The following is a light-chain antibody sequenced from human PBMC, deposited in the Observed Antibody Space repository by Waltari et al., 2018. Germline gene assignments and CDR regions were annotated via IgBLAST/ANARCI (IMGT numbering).Light chain of an antibody. CDR1: QTLTTY. CDR3: QQANSFPIT. Sequence: DIQLTQSPSYLSASVGDRVTITCRASQTLTTYLNWYQQRTGKAPKFLCYAASNLETGVPSRFSGCGSGTDFTLTISGLQPDDFAIYYCQQANSFPITFGQGTRLEIK. CDR2: AAS. V-gene: IGKV1-39*01. J-gene: IGKJ5*01.